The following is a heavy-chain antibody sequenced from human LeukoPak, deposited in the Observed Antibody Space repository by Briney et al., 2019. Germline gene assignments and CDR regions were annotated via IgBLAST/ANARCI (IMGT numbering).Heavy chain of an antibody. D-gene: IGHD2-21*02. Sequence: GGSLRLSCAASGFTFSSYGMHWVRQAPGKGLEWVAVIWYDGSNKYYADSVKGRFTISRDNSKNTLYLQMNSLRDEDTAMYYCASSHCGGDCFDAFDIWGQGTMVTVSS. CDR3: ASSHCGGDCFDAFDI. CDR1: GFTFSSYG. J-gene: IGHJ3*02. CDR2: IWYDGSNK. V-gene: IGHV3-33*01.